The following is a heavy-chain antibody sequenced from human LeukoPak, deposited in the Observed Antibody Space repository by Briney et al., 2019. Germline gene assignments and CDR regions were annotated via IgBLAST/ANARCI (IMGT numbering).Heavy chain of an antibody. CDR1: GGSISSSNW. D-gene: IGHD6-19*01. J-gene: IGHJ3*02. Sequence: QPSETLSLTCAVSGGSISSSNWWSWVRQPPGKGLEWIGEIYHSGGTNYNPSLKSRVTISVDKSKNQFSLKLGSVTAADTAVYYCARVIRIAVAGRPWDAFDIWGQGTMVTISS. V-gene: IGHV4-4*02. CDR2: IYHSGGT. CDR3: ARVIRIAVAGRPWDAFDI.